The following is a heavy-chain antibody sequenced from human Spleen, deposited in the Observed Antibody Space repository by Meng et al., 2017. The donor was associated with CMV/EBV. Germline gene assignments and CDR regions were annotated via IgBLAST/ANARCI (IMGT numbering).Heavy chain of an antibody. Sequence: TCSNVWMSWVRQAPGKGLEWVGRIKRKTDGGTTDYAAPVKGRFTISRDDSKNTLYLWMYSLKTEDTAVYYCTTFLSLAPGVVRRFDPWGQGTLVTVSS. V-gene: IGHV3-15*01. CDR2: IKRKTDGGTT. D-gene: IGHD2-2*01. CDR3: TTFLSLAPGVVRRFDP. CDR1: TCSNVW. J-gene: IGHJ5*02.